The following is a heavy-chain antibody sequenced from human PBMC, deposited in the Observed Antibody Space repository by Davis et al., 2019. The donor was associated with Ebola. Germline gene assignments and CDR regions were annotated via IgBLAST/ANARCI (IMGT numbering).Heavy chain of an antibody. D-gene: IGHD1-26*01. J-gene: IGHJ3*02. CDR2: ILYDGSNQ. CDR1: GFTFSTYA. V-gene: IGHV3-30-3*01. Sequence: GESLKISCAASGFTFSTYAMHWVRQAPVKGLEWVALILYDGSNQYYADSVKGRFTVSRDNSKNTLHLQMNNLRPEDTAVYYCAREGAEQAFDIWGQGTMVTVSS. CDR3: AREGAEQAFDI.